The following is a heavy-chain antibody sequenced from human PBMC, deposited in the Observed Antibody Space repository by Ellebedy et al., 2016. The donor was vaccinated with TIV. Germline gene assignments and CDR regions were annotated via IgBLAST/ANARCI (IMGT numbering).Heavy chain of an antibody. V-gene: IGHV3-7*01. Sequence: PGGSLRLSCAASGFIFRSNWMSWVRQAPGKGLEWVANIRYDGSEEYYVASVKGRFPISRDDANNSLHLQMSSLGVEDTGVYYCHAYYYGSANPYPTDYWGQGTQVTVSS. J-gene: IGHJ4*02. CDR3: HAYYYGSANPYPTDY. D-gene: IGHD3-10*01. CDR1: GFIFRSNW. CDR2: IRYDGSEE.